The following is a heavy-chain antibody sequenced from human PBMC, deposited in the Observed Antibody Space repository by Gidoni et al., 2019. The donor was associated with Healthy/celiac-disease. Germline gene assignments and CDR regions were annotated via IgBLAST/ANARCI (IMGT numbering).Heavy chain of an antibody. J-gene: IGHJ5*02. V-gene: IGHV2-5*02. CDR1: GVSLSTSGVG. D-gene: IGHD2-2*01. CDR2: IYWDDDK. Sequence: QITLKESGPTLVKPTQTLTLTCTFSGVSLSTSGVGVGWIRQPPGKALEWLALIYWDDDKRYSPSLKSRLTITKDTSKNQVVLTMTNMDPVDTATYYCAHSGEIVPAAYPYPWFDPWGQGTLVTVSS. CDR3: AHSGEIVPAAYPYPWFDP.